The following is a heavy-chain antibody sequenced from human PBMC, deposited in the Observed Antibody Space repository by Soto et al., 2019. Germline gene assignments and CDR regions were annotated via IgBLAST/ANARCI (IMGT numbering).Heavy chain of an antibody. V-gene: IGHV4-59*01. CDR1: VGSISSYY. CDR2: IYYSGST. J-gene: IGHJ4*02. Sequence: SETLSLTCTVSVGSISSYYWSWIRQPPGKGLEWIGYIYYSGSTNYNPSLKSRVTISVDTSKNQFSLKLSSVTAADTAVYYCARTRGSTNDYWGRGTLVT. CDR3: ARTRGSTNDY. D-gene: IGHD6-6*01.